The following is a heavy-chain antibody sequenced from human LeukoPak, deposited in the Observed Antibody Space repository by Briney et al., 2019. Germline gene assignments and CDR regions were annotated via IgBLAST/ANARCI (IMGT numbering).Heavy chain of an antibody. J-gene: IGHJ3*02. V-gene: IGHV3-30*18. D-gene: IGHD2-15*01. CDR2: ISYDGSNK. Sequence: GRSLRLSCAASGFTFSSYGMHWVRHAPGKGLEWVAVISYDGSNKYYADSVKGRFTISRDNSKNTLYLQMNSLRAEDTAVYYCAKDLTPHDAFDIWGQGTMVTVSS. CDR1: GFTFSSYG. CDR3: AKDLTPHDAFDI.